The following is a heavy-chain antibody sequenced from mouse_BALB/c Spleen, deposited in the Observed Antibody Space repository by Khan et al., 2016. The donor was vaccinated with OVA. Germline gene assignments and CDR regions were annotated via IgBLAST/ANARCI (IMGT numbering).Heavy chain of an antibody. CDR1: GYTFTNFG. D-gene: IGHD2-10*01. V-gene: IGHV9-3-1*01. Sequence: QIQLVQSGPELKKPGETVKISCTASGYTFTNFGMNWVNQAPGKGLEWMGWINAYTGEPKYADDFKGRFAFTLETYARTAYLQINNLKNDDAATYFCARPSYFSYTMAYWGQGTSVTVSS. CDR3: ARPSYFSYTMAY. J-gene: IGHJ4*01. CDR2: INAYTGEP.